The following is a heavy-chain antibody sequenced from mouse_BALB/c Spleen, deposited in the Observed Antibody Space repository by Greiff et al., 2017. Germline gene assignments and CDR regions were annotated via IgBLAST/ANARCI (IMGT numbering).Heavy chain of an antibody. Sequence: EVQRVESGGGLVKPGGSLKLSCAASGFTFSSYAMSWVRQTPEKRLEWVASISSGGSTYYPDSVKGRFTISRDNARNILYLQMSSLRSEDTAMYYCARGPATVYFDYWGQGTTLTVSS. CDR2: ISSGGST. J-gene: IGHJ2*01. V-gene: IGHV5-6-5*01. CDR3: ARGPATVYFDY. D-gene: IGHD1-1*01. CDR1: GFTFSSYA.